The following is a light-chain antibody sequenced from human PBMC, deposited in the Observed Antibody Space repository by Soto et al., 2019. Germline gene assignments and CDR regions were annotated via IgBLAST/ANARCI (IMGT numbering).Light chain of an antibody. CDR3: SSYATGSTLV. V-gene: IGLV2-14*01. CDR2: EVS. CDR1: SSDVGAYKY. Sequence: QSVLTQPASVSGSPGQSITISCTGTSSDVGAYKYVTWHQQSPGKAPKLILFEVSNRPSGVSSSFSGSRSGNTASLTISGLHPEDGGYYYCSSYATGSTLVFGGGTKVTVL. J-gene: IGLJ6*01.